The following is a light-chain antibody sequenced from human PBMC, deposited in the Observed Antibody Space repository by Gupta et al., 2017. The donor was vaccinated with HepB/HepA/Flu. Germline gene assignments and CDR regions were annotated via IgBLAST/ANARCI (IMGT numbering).Light chain of an antibody. J-gene: IGLJ2*01. CDR1: SSDIGGYNY. Sequence: QSALPQPASVSGSPGQSITIPCPGTSSDIGGYNYVSWYQQHPGKAPKLIIYDVSNRPLGVSYRFSGSKSGTTASLTISGLRAEDEADYYCSSYTSGSTVVFGGGTKLTVL. CDR3: SSYTSGSTVV. V-gene: IGLV2-14*03. CDR2: DVS.